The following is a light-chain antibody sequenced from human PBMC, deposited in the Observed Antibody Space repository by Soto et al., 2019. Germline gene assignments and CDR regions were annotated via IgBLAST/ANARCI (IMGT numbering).Light chain of an antibody. J-gene: IGKJ1*01. Sequence: DIVLTQSPGTLSLSPGERATLSCRASQRISSNYLGWYQQKPGQAPRLLIYAASSRATGIPDRFSGSGSGTDFTLTISRLEPEDFAVYYCQQRSNWLWTFGQGTKVDIK. V-gene: IGKV3D-20*02. CDR2: AAS. CDR3: QQRSNWLWT. CDR1: QRISSNY.